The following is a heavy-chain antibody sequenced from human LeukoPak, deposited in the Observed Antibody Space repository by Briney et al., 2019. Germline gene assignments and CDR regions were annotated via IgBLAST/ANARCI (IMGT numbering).Heavy chain of an antibody. D-gene: IGHD3-22*01. CDR1: GYTFTSYD. CDR3: ARGPLYYYDSNRAEYFQH. J-gene: IGHJ1*01. V-gene: IGHV1-8*01. Sequence: ASVKVSCKASGYTFTSYDINWVRQATGQGLEWMGWMNPNSGNTGYAQKFQGRVTMTRNTSISTAYMELSSLRSEDTAVYYCARGPLYYYDSNRAEYFQHWGQGTLVTVSS. CDR2: MNPNSGNT.